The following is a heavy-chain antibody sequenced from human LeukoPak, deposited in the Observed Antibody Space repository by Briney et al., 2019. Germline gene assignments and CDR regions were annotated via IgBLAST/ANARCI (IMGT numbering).Heavy chain of an antibody. D-gene: IGHD5-18*01. J-gene: IGHJ3*02. V-gene: IGHV3-23*01. CDR1: EFTFSIYA. CDR3: AKDRGFSSFGAFDI. CDR2: ISGGGHSA. Sequence: GGSLRLSCAASEFTFSIYAMSWVRQAPGKGLEWVSGISGGGHSAYYGDSVKGRFTISRDDSKNTLYVQMNSLRAEDTAVYYCAKDRGFSSFGAFDIWGQGTMVTVSS.